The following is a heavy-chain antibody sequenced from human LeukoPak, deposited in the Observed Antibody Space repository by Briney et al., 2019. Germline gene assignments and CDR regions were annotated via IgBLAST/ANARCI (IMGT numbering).Heavy chain of an antibody. J-gene: IGHJ3*02. Sequence: ASVKVSCKASGGTFSSYAISWVRQAPGQGLEWMGGIIPIFGTANYAQKFQGRVTITADESTSTAYMELSSLRSEDTAVYYCATPSGGSSSPGSAFDIWGQGTMVTVSS. CDR2: IIPIFGTA. D-gene: IGHD6-6*01. V-gene: IGHV1-69*13. CDR3: ATPSGGSSSPGSAFDI. CDR1: GGTFSSYA.